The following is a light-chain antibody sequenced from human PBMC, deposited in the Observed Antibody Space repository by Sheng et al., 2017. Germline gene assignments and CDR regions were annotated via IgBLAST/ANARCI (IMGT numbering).Light chain of an antibody. CDR1: NVGSKS. CDR2: DNS. CDR3: QVWDSTSDHPV. V-gene: IGLV3-21*02. J-gene: IGLJ3*02. Sequence: SYVVTQPPPVSVAPGQAARITCGGNNVGSKSVHWYQQKPGQAPVLVVYDNSDRPSGIPERFSGSNSGNTATLTISRVEAGDEADYYCQVWDSTSDHPVFGGGTKLTVL.